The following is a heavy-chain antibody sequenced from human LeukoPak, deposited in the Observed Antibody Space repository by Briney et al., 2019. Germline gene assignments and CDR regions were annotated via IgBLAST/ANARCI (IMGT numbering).Heavy chain of an antibody. CDR3: AKGLSSSWYDDWFDP. J-gene: IGHJ5*02. D-gene: IGHD6-13*01. CDR2: LRFDGTTK. CDR1: GFTVTNFG. Sequence: GGSLRLSCAASGFTVTNFGMHWVRQAPGKGLEWVAFLRFDGTTKYYAESVKGRFTISRDNVKNTLYLQMNSLRAEDTAVYYCAKGLSSSWYDDWFDPWGQGTLVTVSS. V-gene: IGHV3-30*02.